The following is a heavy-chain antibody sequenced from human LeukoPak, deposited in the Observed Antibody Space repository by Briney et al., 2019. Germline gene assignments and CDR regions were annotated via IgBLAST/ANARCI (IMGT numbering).Heavy chain of an antibody. CDR1: GFTLNSYA. Sequence: GGSLRLSCGASGFTLNSYAMSWVRQAPGKGLEWVSAISLSCNTYHADSVKGRFTISSDSSKNTLYLQANRLRAEDADVSYCENEGRGIAVAAHAFDIWGQGTLVTVSS. CDR3: ENEGRGIAVAAHAFDI. CDR2: ISLSCNT. V-gene: IGHV3-23*01. D-gene: IGHD6-19*01. J-gene: IGHJ3*02.